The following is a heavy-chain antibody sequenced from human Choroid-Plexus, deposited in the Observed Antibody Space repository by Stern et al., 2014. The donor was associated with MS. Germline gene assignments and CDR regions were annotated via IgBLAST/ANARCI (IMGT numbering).Heavy chain of an antibody. CDR3: VRERCINTRCYGGRFGYYYYGMDV. V-gene: IGHV4-34*01. D-gene: IGHD2-2*01. CDR1: GGSFSGYY. J-gene: IGHJ6*02. CDR2: IDRGGDP. Sequence: QVQLQQWGAGLLKPSETLSLTCAVYGGSFSGYYWSWIRQSPGKGLEWIGEIDRGGDPNYNPSLRILFTISVDRSKTHRSLNRSAVTAADTAIYYCVRERCINTRCYGGRFGYYYYGMDVWGQGTTVTVSS.